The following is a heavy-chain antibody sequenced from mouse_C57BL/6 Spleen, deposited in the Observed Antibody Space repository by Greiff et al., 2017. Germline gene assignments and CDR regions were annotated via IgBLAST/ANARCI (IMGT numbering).Heavy chain of an antibody. V-gene: IGHV1-26*01. CDR3: ARSELDGGFAY. D-gene: IGHD4-1*01. CDR2: INPNNGGT. J-gene: IGHJ3*01. CDR1: GYTFTDYY. Sequence: EVQLQQSGPELVKPGASVKISCKASGYTFTDYYMNWVKQSHGKSLEWIGDINPNNGGTSYNQKFKGKATLTVDKSSSTAYMELRSLTSEDSAVYYCARSELDGGFAYWGQGTLVTVSA.